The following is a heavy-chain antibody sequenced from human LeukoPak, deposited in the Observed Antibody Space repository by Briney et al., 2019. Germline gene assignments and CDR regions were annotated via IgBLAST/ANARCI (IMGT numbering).Heavy chain of an antibody. CDR2: INHSGST. D-gene: IGHD2-15*01. J-gene: IGHJ6*02. CDR1: GGSFSGYY. CDR3: ARAGVGKKKYYYYGMDV. Sequence: NPSETLSLTCAVYGGSFSGYYWSWIRQPPGKGLEWIGEINHSGSTNYNPSLKSRVTISVDTSKNQFSLKLSSVTAADTAVYYCARAGVGKKKYYYYGMDVWGQGTTVTVSS. V-gene: IGHV4-34*01.